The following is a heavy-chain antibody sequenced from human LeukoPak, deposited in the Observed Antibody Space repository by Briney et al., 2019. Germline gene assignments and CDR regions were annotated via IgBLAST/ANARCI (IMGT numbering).Heavy chain of an antibody. CDR3: ARDLGLWSLDGAFDI. CDR2: IFYSGST. CDR1: SGSISTSNYY. V-gene: IGHV4-39*07. D-gene: IGHD4/OR15-4a*01. J-gene: IGHJ3*02. Sequence: SETLSLTCTVSSGSISTSNYYWGWVRQPPGKALEWIGNIFYSGSTYYSPSLKSRVTISLDTSRNQFSLKLNSVTAADTAVYYCARDLGLWSLDGAFDIWGQGTVVTVSS.